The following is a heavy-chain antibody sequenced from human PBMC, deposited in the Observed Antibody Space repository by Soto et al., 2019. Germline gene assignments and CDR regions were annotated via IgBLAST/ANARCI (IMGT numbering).Heavy chain of an antibody. D-gene: IGHD6-13*01. Sequence: QVPLVQSGAEVKKPGASVKVSCKASGYTFTSYDINWVRQATGQGLEWMGWMNPNSGNTGYAQKFQGRVTMTRNTSISTAYMELSSLRSEDTAVYYCARRSKGSSWYAYWFDPWGQGTLVTVSS. CDR3: ARRSKGSSWYAYWFDP. J-gene: IGHJ5*02. V-gene: IGHV1-8*01. CDR2: MNPNSGNT. CDR1: GYTFTSYD.